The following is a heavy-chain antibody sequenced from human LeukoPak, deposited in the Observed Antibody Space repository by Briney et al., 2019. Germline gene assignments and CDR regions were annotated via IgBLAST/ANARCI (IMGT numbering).Heavy chain of an antibody. CDR2: IYHSGST. CDR1: GGSISSGGYS. V-gene: IGHV4-30-2*01. Sequence: SETLSLTCAVSGGSISSGGYSWSWIRQPPGKGLEWIGYIYHSGSTYYNPSHKSRVTISVDRSKNQFSLKLSSVTAADTAVYYCARTYSGSYYSLAFDIWGQGTMVTVSS. J-gene: IGHJ3*02. D-gene: IGHD1-26*01. CDR3: ARTYSGSYYSLAFDI.